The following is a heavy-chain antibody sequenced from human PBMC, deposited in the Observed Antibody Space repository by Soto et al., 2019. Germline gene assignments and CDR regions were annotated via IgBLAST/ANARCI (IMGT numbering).Heavy chain of an antibody. Sequence: GGSLRLSCVVSGFTFTSYSMNWVRQAPGKGLEWVSSISSSGSHINYAGSVKGRFTISRDNAKNSLHLQINSLRAEDTAVYYCARDEYSSSTFDYWGQGTQVTVSS. CDR3: ARDEYSSSTFDY. CDR2: ISSSGSHI. J-gene: IGHJ4*02. CDR1: GFTFTSYS. V-gene: IGHV3-21*01. D-gene: IGHD6-6*01.